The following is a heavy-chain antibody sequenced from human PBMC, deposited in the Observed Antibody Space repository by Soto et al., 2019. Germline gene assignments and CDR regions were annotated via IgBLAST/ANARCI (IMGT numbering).Heavy chain of an antibody. CDR3: ARQGSNGAYYYYGMDV. D-gene: IGHD2-8*01. J-gene: IGHJ6*01. V-gene: IGHV5-51*01. CDR1: GYSFSRYW. Sequence: GKSLKISCKGSGYSFSRYWIAWVRQMPGKGLEWMGIIYPGDSDTRYSPSFQGQVTMSVDKSNNTAYLHWSSLKASDTAMYYCARQGSNGAYYYYGMDVWGQGTTVTVSS. CDR2: IYPGDSDT.